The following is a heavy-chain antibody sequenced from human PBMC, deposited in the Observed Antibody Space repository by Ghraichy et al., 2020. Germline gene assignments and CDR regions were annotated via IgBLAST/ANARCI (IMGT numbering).Heavy chain of an antibody. J-gene: IGHJ4*02. CDR2: IYTSGNT. Sequence: SETLSLTCTVSDGSISSYYWSWIRQPAGKGLEWIGRIYTSGNTNYNPSLKSRVTMSVDTSKNQFSLQLSSVTAADTAVYYCARDITTYFDYWGQGTLVTVSS. V-gene: IGHV4-4*07. CDR3: ARDITTYFDY. CDR1: DGSISSYY. D-gene: IGHD3-22*01.